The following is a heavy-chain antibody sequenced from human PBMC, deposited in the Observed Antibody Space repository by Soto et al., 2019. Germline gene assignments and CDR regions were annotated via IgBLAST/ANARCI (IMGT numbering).Heavy chain of an antibody. J-gene: IGHJ4*02. CDR1: GGAFSSYA. CDR2: IIPIFGTA. D-gene: IGHD2-21*02. Sequence: GASVKVSCKASGGAFSSYAISWVRQAPGQGLEWMGGIIPIFGTANYAQKFQGRVTITADESTSTAYMELSSLRSEDTAVYYCARWRADCGGDCYSPVGYWGQGTLVTVSS. V-gene: IGHV1-69*13. CDR3: ARWRADCGGDCYSPVGY.